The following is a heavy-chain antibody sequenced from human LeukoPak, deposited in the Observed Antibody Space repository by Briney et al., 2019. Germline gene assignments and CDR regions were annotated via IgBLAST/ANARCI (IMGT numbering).Heavy chain of an antibody. V-gene: IGHV3-21*01. Sequence: GGSLRLSCAASGFTFSRYSMNWVRQAPGKGLEWVSSITTSSSYIYYADSVKGRFTISRDNAKNSLFLQMNSLRAEDTAVYYCARDGAPYQLLKNWFDPWGQGTLVTVSS. D-gene: IGHD2-2*01. CDR2: ITTSSSYI. CDR3: ARDGAPYQLLKNWFDP. CDR1: GFTFSRYS. J-gene: IGHJ5*02.